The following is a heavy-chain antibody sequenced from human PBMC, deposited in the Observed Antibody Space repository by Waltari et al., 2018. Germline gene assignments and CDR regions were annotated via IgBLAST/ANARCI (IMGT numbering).Heavy chain of an antibody. CDR2: IWFDGSDK. Sequence: QVTLVESGGGVVQPEGSLGLSCATSVFTFSGFGMHWVRQAPGKGVEWVALIWFDGSDKFYADSVRGRFTISRDNSARTLYLDMDSLRLDDTAMYYCAKDAFGNTYLDFWGQGTLVTVSS. D-gene: IGHD2-2*02. V-gene: IGHV3-30*02. CDR3: AKDAFGNTYLDF. J-gene: IGHJ4*02. CDR1: VFTFSGFG.